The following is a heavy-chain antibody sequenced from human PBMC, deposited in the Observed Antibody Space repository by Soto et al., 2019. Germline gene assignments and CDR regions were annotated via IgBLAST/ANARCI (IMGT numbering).Heavy chain of an antibody. D-gene: IGHD3-10*01. J-gene: IGHJ5*02. CDR3: ARYGSGPDNWFDP. CDR1: GGSISSYY. CDR2: IYYSGST. Sequence: QVQLHASGPGLVQPSETLSLTCTVSGGSISSYYWSWIRQPPGKGQEWIGDIYYSGSTNYNPSLKRRVIIPVNTSKNPFSRKRSPVSAADTAVYYWARYGSGPDNWFDPWGQGALCTVSS. V-gene: IGHV4-59*01.